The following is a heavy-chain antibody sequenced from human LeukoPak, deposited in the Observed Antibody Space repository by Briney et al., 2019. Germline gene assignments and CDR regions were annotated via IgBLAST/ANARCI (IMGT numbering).Heavy chain of an antibody. J-gene: IGHJ5*02. Sequence: ASVKVSCKASGYTFTTYDINWVRQAPGQGLEWMGWMSANSGNTGYAQKFQGRVTMTRNTSISTAYMELSSLRSEDTAVYYCARGRGSGHKENWFDPWGQGTLVTVSS. D-gene: IGHD6-19*01. CDR2: MSANSGNT. V-gene: IGHV1-8*01. CDR3: ARGRGSGHKENWFDP. CDR1: GYTFTTYD.